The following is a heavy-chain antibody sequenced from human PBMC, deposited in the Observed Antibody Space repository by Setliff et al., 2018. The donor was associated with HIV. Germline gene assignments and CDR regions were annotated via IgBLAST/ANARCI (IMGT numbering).Heavy chain of an antibody. D-gene: IGHD3-22*01. V-gene: IGHV5-51*01. CDR1: GYSFSSYW. J-gene: IGHJ3*02. CDR3: AKKGGDQWLFGGYAFDI. Sequence: RGESLKISCKASGYSFSSYWIGWVRQMPGKGLEWLGIIFPGDSDIKYNPSFQGQVTISVDKSITTAYLQWSSLKASDTAIYYCAKKGGDQWLFGGYAFDIWGQGTMVTFS. CDR2: IFPGDSDI.